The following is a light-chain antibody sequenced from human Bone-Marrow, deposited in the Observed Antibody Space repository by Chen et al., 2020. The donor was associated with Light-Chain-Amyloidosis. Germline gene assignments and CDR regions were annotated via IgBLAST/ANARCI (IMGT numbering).Light chain of an antibody. CDR2: GAS. Sequence: EIVLTQSPGTLSLSPGERATLPCRASQSVGSSYLAWYQQKPGQAPRLLIYGASSRATGIPDRFSGGGSGTDFTLTSSRLEPEDLAVYYCQQYGSSPPATFGQGTKVEIK. CDR1: QSVGSSY. V-gene: IGKV3-20*01. CDR3: QQYGSSPPAT. J-gene: IGKJ1*01.